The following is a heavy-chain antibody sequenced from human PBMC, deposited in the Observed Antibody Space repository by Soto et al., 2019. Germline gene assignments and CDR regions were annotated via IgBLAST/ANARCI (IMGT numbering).Heavy chain of an antibody. J-gene: IGHJ3*02. V-gene: IGHV2-70*04. CDR2: IDWDDDK. CDR1: GFSLSTSGMR. CDR3: ARTQRWRPGAFDI. Sequence: SCPTLVNPTQTLTLTCTFSGFSLSTSGMRVSWIRQPPGKALEWLARIDWDDDKFYSTSLKTRLTISKDTSKNQVVLTMTNMDPVDTATYYCARTQRWRPGAFDIWGQGTMVTVSS. D-gene: IGHD6-25*01.